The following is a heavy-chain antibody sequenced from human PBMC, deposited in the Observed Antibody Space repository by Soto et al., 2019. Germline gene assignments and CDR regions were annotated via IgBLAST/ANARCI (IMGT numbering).Heavy chain of an antibody. J-gene: IGHJ3*02. CDR3: ARGPRYCISTSCYSDAFDI. D-gene: IGHD2-2*01. CDR2: INPSGGST. V-gene: IGHV1-46*01. Sequence: ASVKVSCKASGYTFTSYYMHWVRQAPGQGLEWMGIINPSGGSTSYAQKYQGRVTMTRDTSTSTVYMELSSLSSEDTAVYYCARGPRYCISTSCYSDAFDIWGQGTMVTVSS. CDR1: GYTFTSYY.